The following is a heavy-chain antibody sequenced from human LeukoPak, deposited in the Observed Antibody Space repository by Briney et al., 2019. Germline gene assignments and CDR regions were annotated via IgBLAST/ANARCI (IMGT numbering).Heavy chain of an antibody. CDR1: GFTFSSNV. CDR3: AKESSGGWYFDY. CDR2: IPASGGST. V-gene: IGHV3-23*01. J-gene: IGHJ4*02. Sequence: GGSLRLSRVASGFTFSSNVMIWVRQAPGKGLEWVSSIPASGGSTYYADSVKGRFTISRDNSKNSLYLQMNSLRAEDTAVYYCAKESSGGWYFDYWGQGTLVTVSS. D-gene: IGHD6-19*01.